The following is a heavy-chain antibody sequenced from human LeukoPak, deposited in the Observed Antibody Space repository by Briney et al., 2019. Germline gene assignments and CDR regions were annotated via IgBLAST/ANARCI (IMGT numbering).Heavy chain of an antibody. CDR1: GFTFSSYA. D-gene: IGHD2-2*01. CDR2: IDSTGTII. J-gene: IGHJ4*02. Sequence: GGSLRLSCAASGFTFSSYAVSWVRQAPGKGLEWVSYIDSTGTIIYYADSVKGRFTISRDNARNSLYLQMNSLTDKDTAVYYCTRAGYCSDASCYVPDYWGQGTLVTVSS. V-gene: IGHV3-48*02. CDR3: TRAGYCSDASCYVPDY.